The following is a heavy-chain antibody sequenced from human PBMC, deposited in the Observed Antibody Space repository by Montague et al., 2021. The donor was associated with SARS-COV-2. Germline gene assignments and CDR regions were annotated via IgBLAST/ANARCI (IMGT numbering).Heavy chain of an antibody. CDR2: IDWDDDK. CDR1: GFSLSTSGMC. CDR3: ARTRYFGILYYYGMDV. D-gene: IGHD3-9*01. V-gene: IGHV2-70*01. Sequence: PALVKPTQTLTLTCTFSGFSLSTSGMCVSWIRQPPGKALEWLALIDWDDDKYYSTSLKTRLTISKDTSKNQVVLTMTNMDLVDTATYYCARTRYFGILYYYGMDVWGQGTTVTVSS. J-gene: IGHJ6*02.